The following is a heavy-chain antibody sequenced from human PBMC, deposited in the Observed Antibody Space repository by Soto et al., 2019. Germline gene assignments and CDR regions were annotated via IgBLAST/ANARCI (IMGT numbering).Heavy chain of an antibody. CDR2: MNPNNTNT. Sequence: QVQLVQSGAEVKKPGASVKVSCQASGYTFTSYDINWVRQATGQGLEWMGWMNPNNTNTGYAQKFQGRLTMTRHTAMGTAYMELSSLTSEDTDVYYCAGGFSPGGRGGYDYWGQGTLVTVSS. V-gene: IGHV1-8*01. CDR3: AGGFSPGGRGGYDY. J-gene: IGHJ4*02. CDR1: GYTFTSYD. D-gene: IGHD3-10*01.